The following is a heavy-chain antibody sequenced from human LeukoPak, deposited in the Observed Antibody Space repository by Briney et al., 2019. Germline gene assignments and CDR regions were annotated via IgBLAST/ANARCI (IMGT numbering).Heavy chain of an antibody. Sequence: GESLKISCKGSGYSFTSYWIGWVRQMPGKGLEWMGIIYPGDSDTRYSPSFQGQVTISADKSISTAYLQWSSLKASDTAMYYCASQPYSRRGSLYYGMDVWGKGTTVTVSS. J-gene: IGHJ6*04. V-gene: IGHV5-51*01. D-gene: IGHD6-13*01. CDR3: ASQPYSRRGSLYYGMDV. CDR1: GYSFTSYW. CDR2: IYPGDSDT.